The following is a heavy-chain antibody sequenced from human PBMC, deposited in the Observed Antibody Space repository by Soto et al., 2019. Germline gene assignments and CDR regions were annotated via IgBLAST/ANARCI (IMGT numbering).Heavy chain of an antibody. Sequence: GGSLRLSCAASGFTFSDYYMSWIRQAPGKGLEWISYISSSGSIIYYADSVKGRCTVSRDNAKNSLYLQMNSLRAEDTAVYYCARVARPKNYCSGMDCYADGFGWFDPWGQGTLVTVSS. V-gene: IGHV3-11*01. CDR2: ISSSGSII. CDR3: ARVARPKNYCSGMDCYADGFGWFDP. D-gene: IGHD2-2*01. J-gene: IGHJ5*02. CDR1: GFTFSDYY.